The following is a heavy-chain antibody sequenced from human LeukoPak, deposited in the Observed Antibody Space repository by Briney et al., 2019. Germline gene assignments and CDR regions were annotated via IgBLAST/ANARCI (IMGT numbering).Heavy chain of an antibody. D-gene: IGHD6-19*01. CDR3: ARDLAVAGPLRVDAFDI. CDR2: IYSGGST. CDR1: GFTVSSNY. J-gene: IGHJ3*02. V-gene: IGHV3-66*01. Sequence: PGGSLRLSCAASGFTVSSNYMSWVRQAPGKGLEWVSVIYSGGSTYYADSVKGRFTISRDNSKNTLYLQMNSLRAEDTAVYYCARDLAVAGPLRVDAFDIWGQGTMVTVSS.